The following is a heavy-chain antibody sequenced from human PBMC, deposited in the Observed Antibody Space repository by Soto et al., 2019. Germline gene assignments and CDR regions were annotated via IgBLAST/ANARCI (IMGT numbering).Heavy chain of an antibody. D-gene: IGHD3-3*01. V-gene: IGHV3-30*18. CDR1: GFTFSSYG. J-gene: IGHJ5*02. Sequence: PGGSLRLSCAASGFTFSSYGMHWVRQAPGKGLEWVAVISYDGSNKYYADSVKGRFTISRDNSKNTLYLQMNSLRAEDTAVYYCAKDHPSYYDFWSGYYTPTFDPWGQGTLVTVSS. CDR2: ISYDGSNK. CDR3: AKDHPSYYDFWSGYYTPTFDP.